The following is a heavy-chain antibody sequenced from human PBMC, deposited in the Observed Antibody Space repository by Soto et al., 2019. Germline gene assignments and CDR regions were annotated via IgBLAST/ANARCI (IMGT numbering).Heavy chain of an antibody. CDR1: GYSFTSYW. D-gene: IGHD5-18*01. V-gene: IGHV5-51*01. Sequence: GESLKISCKGSGYSFTSYWIGWVRQMPGKGLEWMGIIYPGDSDTRYSPSFQGQVTISADKSISTAYLQWSSLKASDTAMYYCARQVPLGVRWTQTHWFDPWGQGTLVTVSS. J-gene: IGHJ5*02. CDR2: IYPGDSDT. CDR3: ARQVPLGVRWTQTHWFDP.